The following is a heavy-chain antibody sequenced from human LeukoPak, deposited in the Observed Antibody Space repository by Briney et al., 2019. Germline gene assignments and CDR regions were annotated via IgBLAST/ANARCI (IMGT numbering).Heavy chain of an antibody. Sequence: GASVKVSCKASGYTFNRYGISWVRQAPGQGLEWMGWISAYNGSTKNAQNLQGRVTMTTDTSTTTAYMELRTLKSDDTAVYCCARGHSTSWPEYFQHWGQGTLVTVSS. CDR1: GYTFNRYG. CDR2: ISAYNGST. CDR3: ARGHSTSWPEYFQH. J-gene: IGHJ1*01. V-gene: IGHV1-18*01. D-gene: IGHD6-13*01.